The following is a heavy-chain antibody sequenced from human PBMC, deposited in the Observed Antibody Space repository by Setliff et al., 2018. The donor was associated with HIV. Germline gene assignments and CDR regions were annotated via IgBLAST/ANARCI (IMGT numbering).Heavy chain of an antibody. Sequence: SETLSLTCTVSGDSVSSRSYYWSWIRQPPGKGLEWIGYIYYSGSTNYNPSLKSRVTISVDTSKNHFSLKLRSVTAADTAVYYCAQLGMVDDFDYWGREPWSPSLQ. J-gene: IGHJ4*02. CDR3: AQLGMVDDFDY. CDR2: IYYSGST. CDR1: GDSVSSRSYY. D-gene: IGHD1-1*01. V-gene: IGHV4-61*03.